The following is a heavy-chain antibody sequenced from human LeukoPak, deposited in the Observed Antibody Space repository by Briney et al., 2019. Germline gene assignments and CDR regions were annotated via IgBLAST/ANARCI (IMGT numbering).Heavy chain of an antibody. CDR1: GFTFSSYG. D-gene: IGHD6-19*01. J-gene: IGHJ4*02. V-gene: IGHV3-30*03. Sequence: GGSLRLSCAASGFTFSSYGMHWVRQAPGKGLEWVAVISYDGSNKYYADSVKGRFTISRDNSKSTLYLQMNSLRAEDTAVYYCESSGWYEQFDYWGQGTLVTVSS. CDR3: ESSGWYEQFDY. CDR2: ISYDGSNK.